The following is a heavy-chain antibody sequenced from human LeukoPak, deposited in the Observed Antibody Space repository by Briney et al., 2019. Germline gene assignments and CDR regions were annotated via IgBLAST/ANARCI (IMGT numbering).Heavy chain of an antibody. CDR2: IYHSGST. CDR3: ARLLATLSGGFDY. Sequence: SATLSLTCAVTGYSISSGYYWGWIRQPPGKGLEWIGSIYHSGSTYYNPSLKSRVTISVDTSKNQFSLKLSSVTAADTAVYYCARLLATLSGGFDYWGQGTLVTVSS. CDR1: GYSISSGYY. J-gene: IGHJ4*02. D-gene: IGHD5-24*01. V-gene: IGHV4-38-2*01.